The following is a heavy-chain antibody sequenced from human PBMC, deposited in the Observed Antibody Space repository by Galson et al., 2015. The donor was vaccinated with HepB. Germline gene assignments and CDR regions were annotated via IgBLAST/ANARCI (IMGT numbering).Heavy chain of an antibody. CDR3: ARGGSVVQFFDWFLDY. V-gene: IGHV1-18*01. J-gene: IGHJ4*02. Sequence: SVKVSCKASGYTFTNYGISWVRQAPGQGLEWMGWISAYNGNTNYAQKLQGRVTMTTETSTSTAYMELRSLRSDDTAVYYCARGGSVVQFFDWFLDYWGQGTLVTVSS. D-gene: IGHD3-9*01. CDR2: ISAYNGNT. CDR1: GYTFTNYG.